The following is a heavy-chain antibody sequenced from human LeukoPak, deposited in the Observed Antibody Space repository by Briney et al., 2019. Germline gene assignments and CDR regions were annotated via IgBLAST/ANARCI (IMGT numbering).Heavy chain of an antibody. CDR3: TTYLYGSGTN. V-gene: IGHV3-15*01. D-gene: IGHD3-10*01. CDR1: GFTFSSAW. J-gene: IGHJ4*02. CDR2: IKSKTDGGTT. Sequence: GGSLRLYCAASGFTFSSAWMSWVRQAPGKGLEWVGRIKSKTDGGTTDYAAPPKGRFTISRDDSKNTLYLQMNRLETEDTAVYYCTTYLYGSGTNWGQGTLVTVSS.